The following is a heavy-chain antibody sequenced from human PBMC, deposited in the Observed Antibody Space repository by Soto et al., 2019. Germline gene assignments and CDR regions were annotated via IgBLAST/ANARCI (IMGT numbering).Heavy chain of an antibody. V-gene: IGHV3-30-3*01. Sequence: QVQLVESGGGAVQPGGSLTLSCAASGFNFAAYAMHWVRQSPGDGLDWVAVISYNGNTIYYADSVKGRFTISRDNSKNTVTLQLNSLTTEDTAVYYCVRDGLYFDFWSGYRSFDYWGQGTLVTVSS. CDR1: GFNFAAYA. D-gene: IGHD3-3*01. J-gene: IGHJ4*02. CDR3: VRDGLYFDFWSGYRSFDY. CDR2: ISYNGNTI.